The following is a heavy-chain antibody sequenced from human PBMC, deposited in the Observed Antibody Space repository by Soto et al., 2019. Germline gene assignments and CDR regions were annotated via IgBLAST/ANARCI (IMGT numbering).Heavy chain of an antibody. Sequence: WSLRLSCAASGFTFSNYAMSWVRQAPGKGLEWISTISGSGGSTYYADSVKGRFTISRDNSKNTLYLQMNSLRAEDTAVYYCAKGQSTYYDFWSRYYDWFDPWGQGTMVTVYS. CDR2: ISGSGGST. V-gene: IGHV3-23*01. J-gene: IGHJ5*02. D-gene: IGHD3-3*01. CDR3: AKGQSTYYDFWSRYYDWFDP. CDR1: GFTFSNYA.